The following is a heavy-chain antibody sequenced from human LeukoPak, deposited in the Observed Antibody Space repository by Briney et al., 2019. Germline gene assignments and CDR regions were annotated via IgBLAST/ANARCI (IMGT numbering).Heavy chain of an antibody. J-gene: IGHJ4*02. CDR1: GFTFSTYT. CDR3: AIDPNWGTHS. CDR2: IGSSGGGI. D-gene: IGHD7-27*01. V-gene: IGHV3-23*01. Sequence: PGGSLRLSCAASGFTFSTYTMYWVRHPPGKRLEWVSIIGSSGGGIHYADSVKGRFTISRDNSKNALYLQTNSLRVEDTAVYYCAIDPNWGTHSWGQGVLVTVSS.